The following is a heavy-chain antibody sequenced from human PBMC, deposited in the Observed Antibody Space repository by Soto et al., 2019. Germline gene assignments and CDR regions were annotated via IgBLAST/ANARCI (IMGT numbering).Heavy chain of an antibody. CDR1: GFTFSSYA. CDR2: ISYDGSNK. V-gene: IGHV3-30-3*01. CDR3: ARGYCSGGSCFHSWYFDL. Sequence: LTISCAASGFTFSSYAMHWVRQAPGKGLEWVAVISYDGSNKYYADSVKGRFTISRDNSKNTLYLQMNSLRAEDTAVYYCARGYCSGGSCFHSWYFDLWGRGTLVTVSS. J-gene: IGHJ2*01. D-gene: IGHD2-15*01.